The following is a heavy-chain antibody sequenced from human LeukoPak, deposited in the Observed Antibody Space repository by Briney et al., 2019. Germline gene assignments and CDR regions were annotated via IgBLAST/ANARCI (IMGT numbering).Heavy chain of an antibody. CDR3: AGDYDY. CDR2: VSYDGRKT. Sequence: GGSLRLSSVASGFIFSNYEMHWVRQAPGKGLEWVALVSYDGRKTYYADSVKGRFTISRDNSKNTVYLQMNSLRTEDTAVYYCAGDYDYWGQGSLVTVSS. J-gene: IGHJ4*02. CDR1: GFIFSNYE. V-gene: IGHV3-30*04.